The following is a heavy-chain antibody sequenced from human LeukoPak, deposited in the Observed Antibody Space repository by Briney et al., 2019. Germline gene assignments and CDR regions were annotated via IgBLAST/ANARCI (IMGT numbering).Heavy chain of an antibody. CDR3: AREWIVVVPAATVGYYNYWMDV. CDR1: GFTFSSYG. J-gene: IGHJ6*03. CDR2: MWYDGSNK. V-gene: IGHV3-33*01. D-gene: IGHD2-2*01. Sequence: GRSLRLSCAASGFTFSSYGIHWVRHAPGQGLERVGVMWYDGSNKYYADSVKSRFTISRDNSKNQLYLQMNSLRAEETAGYYCAREWIVVVPAATVGYYNYWMDVGGKGTTVTVS.